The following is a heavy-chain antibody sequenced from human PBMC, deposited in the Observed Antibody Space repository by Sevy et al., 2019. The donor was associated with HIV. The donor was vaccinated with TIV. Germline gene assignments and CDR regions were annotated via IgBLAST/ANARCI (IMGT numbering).Heavy chain of an antibody. CDR3: AKVSSSSLDYYYYYYMDV. CDR1: GFTFSSYA. J-gene: IGHJ6*03. D-gene: IGHD6-13*01. CDR2: ISGSGGST. Sequence: GGSLRLSCAASGFTFSSYAMSWVRQAPGKGLEWVSAISGSGGSTYYPDSVKGRLTNSRDNSKNTLYLQMNSLRAEDTDVYYCAKVSSSSLDYYYYYYMDVWGKGPTVTVSS. V-gene: IGHV3-23*01.